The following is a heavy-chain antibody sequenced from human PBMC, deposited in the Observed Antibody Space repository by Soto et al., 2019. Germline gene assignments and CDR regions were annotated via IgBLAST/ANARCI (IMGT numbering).Heavy chain of an antibody. V-gene: IGHV1-18*01. J-gene: IGHJ2*01. CDR3: ARDRSTQKTNYWYFDL. CDR2: ISAYNGNT. CDR1: GYTFTSYG. Sequence: QVQLVQSGAEVKKPGASVKVSCKASGYTFTSYGISWVRQAPGQGLEWMGWISAYNGNTNYAQKLQGRVTMTTDTSKSTDYMELRSLRSDDTAVYYCARDRSTQKTNYWYFDLWGRGTLVTVSS.